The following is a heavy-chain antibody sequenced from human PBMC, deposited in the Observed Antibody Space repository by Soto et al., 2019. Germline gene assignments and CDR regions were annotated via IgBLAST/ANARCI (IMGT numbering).Heavy chain of an antibody. J-gene: IGHJ4*02. Sequence: QVQLQESGPGLVKPSQTLSLTCTVSGGSISSGGYYWNWIRQHPGKGLEWIGYIYYSGSTYYNPSPXSXXTVAVDTSKTQFALRLSSVTAADTVVYSCARGPLTWGQGTLVTVSS. CDR2: IYYSGST. CDR3: ARGPLT. CDR1: GGSISSGGYY. V-gene: IGHV4-31*01.